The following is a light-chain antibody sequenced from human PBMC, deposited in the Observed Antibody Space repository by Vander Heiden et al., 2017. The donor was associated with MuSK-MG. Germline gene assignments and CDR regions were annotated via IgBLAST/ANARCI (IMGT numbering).Light chain of an antibody. CDR2: WAS. J-gene: IGKJ2*01. CDR1: QSVLYTPNNRNY. V-gene: IGKV4-1*01. Sequence: DIVMTQSPDSLAVSLGERATINCKSSQSVLYTPNNRNYLAWYQQKPGQAPKLLIYWASTRESGVPDRFSGSGYGTDFTLTITSLRPEDVAVYYCLQDDYNHIYTFGQGTKLEIK. CDR3: LQDDYNHIYT.